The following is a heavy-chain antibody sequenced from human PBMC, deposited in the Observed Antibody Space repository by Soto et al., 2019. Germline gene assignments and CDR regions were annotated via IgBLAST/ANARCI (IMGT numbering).Heavy chain of an antibody. CDR3: AKDRDGAAAGPTKFYGMDV. CDR1: GFTFSSYA. CDR2: ISGSGDST. Sequence: EVQLLESGGGLVQPGGSLRLSCAASGFTFSSYAMRWVRQAPGKGLEWVSVISGSGDSTYYADSVRGRFTISRDNSKNTLYLQMNSVRAEDTAVYYCAKDRDGAAAGPTKFYGMDVWGQGTTVTVSS. J-gene: IGHJ6*02. V-gene: IGHV3-23*01. D-gene: IGHD6-13*01.